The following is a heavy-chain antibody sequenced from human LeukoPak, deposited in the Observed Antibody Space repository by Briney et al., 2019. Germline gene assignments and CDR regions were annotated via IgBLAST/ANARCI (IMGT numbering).Heavy chain of an antibody. D-gene: IGHD1-26*01. CDR1: GFTFSSSA. J-gene: IGHJ4*02. Sequence: GGSLRLSCAASGFTFSSSAMSWLRQAPGKGLEWGSGLSGSGGSTYYADSVKGRFTISRDNSKNTLYLQMHSLRAEDTAAYYCAKAGSIRFDYWGQGTLVTVSS. V-gene: IGHV3-23*01. CDR2: LSGSGGST. CDR3: AKAGSIRFDY.